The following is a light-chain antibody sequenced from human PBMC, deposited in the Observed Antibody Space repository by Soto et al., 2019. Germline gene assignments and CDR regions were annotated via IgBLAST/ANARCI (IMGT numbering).Light chain of an antibody. V-gene: IGLV2-14*01. CDR1: ISDVGGYNY. CDR3: SSYTSSSLFV. CDR2: DVS. Sequence: QSALTQPASVSGSPVQSITISCTGTISDVGGYNYVSWYQQHPSKAPKLMIHDVSHRPSGVSNRVSGSKSVNTASLTIYVRQAEDEADYYCSSYTSSSLFVFEPGDRLTVL. J-gene: IGLJ1*01.